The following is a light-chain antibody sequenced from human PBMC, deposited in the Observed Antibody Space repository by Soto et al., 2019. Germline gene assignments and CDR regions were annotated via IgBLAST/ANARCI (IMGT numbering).Light chain of an antibody. CDR2: DVI. CDR1: SNDVGGYDF. CDR3: CSYSGSDSLL. Sequence: QSALAQPASVSGSLGQSVTISCIGTSNDVGGYDFVSWYQQHPGKVPKLLIYDVINRPSGVSDRFSGSKSGNTASLTISGLQAEDEAEYFCCSYSGSDSLLFGGGTKVTVL. J-gene: IGLJ2*01. V-gene: IGLV2-14*03.